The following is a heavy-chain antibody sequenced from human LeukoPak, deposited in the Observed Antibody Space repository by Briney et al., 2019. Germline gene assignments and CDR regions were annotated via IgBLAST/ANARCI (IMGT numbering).Heavy chain of an antibody. D-gene: IGHD3-3*01. CDR2: FDPEDGGT. J-gene: IGHJ6*03. V-gene: IGHV1-24*01. CDR3: ATAVITIFGVVPYYMDV. CDR1: GYTLTELS. Sequence: WASVKVSCKVSGYTLTELSMHWVRQAPGKGLEWMGGFDPEDGGTIYAQKFQGRVAMTEDTSTDTAYMELSSLRSEDTAVYYCATAVITIFGVVPYYMDVWGKGTTVTVSS.